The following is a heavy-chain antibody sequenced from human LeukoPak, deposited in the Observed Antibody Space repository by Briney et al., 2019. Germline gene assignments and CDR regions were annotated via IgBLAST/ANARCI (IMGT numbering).Heavy chain of an antibody. J-gene: IGHJ4*02. Sequence: SETLSLTCTVSGGSISSYYWSWIRQPPGKGLEWIGYIYYSGSTNYNPSLKSRVTISVDTSRNQFSLKLSSVTAADTAVYYCASRCSSTSCYPYYFDYWGQGTLVTVSS. CDR2: IYYSGST. V-gene: IGHV4-59*12. D-gene: IGHD2-2*01. CDR3: ASRCSSTSCYPYYFDY. CDR1: GGSISSYY.